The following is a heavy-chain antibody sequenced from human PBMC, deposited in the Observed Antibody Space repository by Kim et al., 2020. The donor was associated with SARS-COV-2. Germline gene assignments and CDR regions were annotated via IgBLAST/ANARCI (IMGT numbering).Heavy chain of an antibody. V-gene: IGHV3-15*01. CDR1: GFTFSNAW. CDR2: IKSKTDGGTT. D-gene: IGHD6-19*01. CDR3: TTDLLSSGWYHYFDY. Sequence: GGSLRLSCAASGFTFSNAWMSWVRQAPGKGLEWVGRIKSKTDGGTTDYAAPVKGRFTISRDDSKNTLYLQMNSLKTEDTSVYYCTTDLLSSGWYHYFDYWGQGTLVTVSS. J-gene: IGHJ4*02.